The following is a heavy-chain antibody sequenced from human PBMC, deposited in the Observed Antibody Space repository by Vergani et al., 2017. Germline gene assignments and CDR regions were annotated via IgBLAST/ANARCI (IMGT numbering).Heavy chain of an antibody. J-gene: IGHJ2*01. Sequence: QLQLQESGPGLVKPSETLSLTCTVSGGPISSSSYYRGWIRQPPGKGLEWIGRIYYSGSTYYNPSLKSRVTISVDTSKNQFSLKLSSVTAADTAVYYCAREGGCSGGSCYSLWYFDLWGRGTLVTVSS. D-gene: IGHD2-15*01. CDR1: GGPISSSSYY. V-gene: IGHV4-39*07. CDR2: IYYSGST. CDR3: AREGGCSGGSCYSLWYFDL.